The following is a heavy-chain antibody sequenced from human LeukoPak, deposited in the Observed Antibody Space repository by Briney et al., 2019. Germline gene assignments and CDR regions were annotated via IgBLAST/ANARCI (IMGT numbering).Heavy chain of an antibody. CDR1: GGSISSSSYY. CDR3: ASVGQQLVRSYFDY. J-gene: IGHJ4*02. Sequence: SETLSLTCTVSGGSISSSSYYWGWFRQPPGKGLEGFGSVSYSGSTYYNPSLKSRVTISVDTSKNPCSLKLRSVTAADTAVYYCASVGQQLVRSYFDYWGQGTLVTVSS. D-gene: IGHD6-13*01. CDR2: VSYSGST. V-gene: IGHV4-39*07.